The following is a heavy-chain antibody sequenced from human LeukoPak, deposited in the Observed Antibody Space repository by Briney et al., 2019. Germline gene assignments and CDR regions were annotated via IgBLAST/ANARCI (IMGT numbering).Heavy chain of an antibody. CDR3: ARVTGDLAFDI. Sequence: ASVKVSCKASGYTFTSYYMHWVRQAPGQGLEWMGIINPSGGSTSYAQKFQGRVTMTRDTSTSTVYMELSSLRSEDTAVHYCARVTGDLAFDIWGQGTMVTVSS. V-gene: IGHV1-46*01. CDR1: GYTFTSYY. D-gene: IGHD7-27*01. J-gene: IGHJ3*02. CDR2: INPSGGST.